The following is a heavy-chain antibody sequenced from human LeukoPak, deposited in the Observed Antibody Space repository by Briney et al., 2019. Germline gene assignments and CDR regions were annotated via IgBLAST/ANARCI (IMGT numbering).Heavy chain of an antibody. D-gene: IGHD2-15*01. CDR1: GGSIDSNS. J-gene: IGHJ5*02. V-gene: IGHV4-59*01. Sequence: SETLSLTCTVSGGSIDSNSWTWIRQPPGKGLEWIGYIYYSGTTNYNPSLKSRVTISVDTSKNQFSLKLSSVTAADMAVYYCAREGHYCSGGSCYSRWFDPWGQGTLVTVSS. CDR2: IYYSGTT. CDR3: AREGHYCSGGSCYSRWFDP.